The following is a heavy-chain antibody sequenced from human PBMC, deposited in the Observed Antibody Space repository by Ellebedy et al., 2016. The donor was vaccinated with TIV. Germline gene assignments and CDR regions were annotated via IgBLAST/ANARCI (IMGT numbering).Heavy chain of an antibody. J-gene: IGHJ4*02. D-gene: IGHD6-19*01. CDR1: GFSLSTSRMC. V-gene: IGHV2-70*01. CDR2: IDWVDDK. CDR3: ARMVYSSGWGGFDF. Sequence: SGPTLVKPTQTLTLTCTFSGFSLSTSRMCVSWIRQPPGKALEWLALIDWVDDKYYSTSLRTRLTISKDTSKNQVVLTMTNMDPVDTATYYCARMVYSSGWGGFDFWGQGTLVTVSS.